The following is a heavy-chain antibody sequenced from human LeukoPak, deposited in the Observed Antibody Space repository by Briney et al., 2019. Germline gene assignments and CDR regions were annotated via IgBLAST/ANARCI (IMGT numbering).Heavy chain of an antibody. CDR1: GYTLTELS. CDR2: FDPEDGET. D-gene: IGHD1-26*01. CDR3: ATEGSYGVGAFDI. J-gene: IGHJ3*02. Sequence: ASVKVSCKVSGYTLTELSMHWVRQAPGKGLEWMGGFDPEDGETIYAQKFQGRVAMTEDTSIDTAYMELSSLRSEDTAVYYCATEGSYGVGAFDIWGQGTMVTVSS. V-gene: IGHV1-24*01.